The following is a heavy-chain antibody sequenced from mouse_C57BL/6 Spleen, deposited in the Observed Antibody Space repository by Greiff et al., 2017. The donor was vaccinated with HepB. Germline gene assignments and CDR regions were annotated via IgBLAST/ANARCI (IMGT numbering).Heavy chain of an antibody. Sequence: EVKVVESGGGLVKPGGSLKLSCAASGFTFSSYTMSWVRQTPEKRLEWVATISGGGGNTYYPDSVKGRFTISRDNAKNTLYLQMSSLRSEDTALYYCARLLGGAMDYWGHGTSVTVSS. CDR3: ARLLGGAMDY. CDR1: GFTFSSYT. V-gene: IGHV5-9*01. D-gene: IGHD3-1*01. J-gene: IGHJ4*01. CDR2: ISGGGGNT.